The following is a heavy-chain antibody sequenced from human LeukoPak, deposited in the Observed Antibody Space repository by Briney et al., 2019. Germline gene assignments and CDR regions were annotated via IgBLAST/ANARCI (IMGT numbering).Heavy chain of an antibody. CDR2: ISGSSNST. J-gene: IGHJ4*02. CDR3: AKGGWLQLFDY. Sequence: PGGSLRLSCAASGFTFSSYGMHWVRQAPGKGLEWVSGISGSSNSTYYADSVKGRFAISRDNSKNTLYLQMNSLRAEDTAVYYCAKGGWLQLFDYWGQGTLVTVSS. V-gene: IGHV3-23*01. CDR1: GFTFSSYG. D-gene: IGHD5-24*01.